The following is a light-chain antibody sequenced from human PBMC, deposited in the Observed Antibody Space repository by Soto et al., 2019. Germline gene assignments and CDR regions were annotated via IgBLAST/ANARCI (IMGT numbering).Light chain of an antibody. J-gene: IGKJ1*01. CDR2: GAS. CDR3: QQYDSWLVWT. CDR1: QSVSSN. V-gene: IGKV3-15*01. Sequence: EIVLSQSPSTLSVSPGDKATLSCRANQSVSSNLAWYQQKPGHAPRLLIYGASTRATAIPARFSGSGSGTEFTLNITSLQSEDIAVYYCQQYDSWLVWTFGQGTMV.